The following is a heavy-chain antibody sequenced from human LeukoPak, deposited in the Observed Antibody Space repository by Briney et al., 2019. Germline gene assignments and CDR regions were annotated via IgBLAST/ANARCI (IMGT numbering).Heavy chain of an antibody. CDR1: GGSISGYY. D-gene: IGHD5-18*01. V-gene: IGHV4-34*01. J-gene: IGHJ5*02. CDR2: INHSGST. Sequence: PSETLSLTCAVYGGSISGYYWSWIRQPPGRGLEWIGEINHSGSTNYNPSLKSRVTISVDTSKNQFSLKLSSVTAADTAVYYCARGIEDTAMVTVWFDPWGQGTLVTVSS. CDR3: ARGIEDTAMVTVWFDP.